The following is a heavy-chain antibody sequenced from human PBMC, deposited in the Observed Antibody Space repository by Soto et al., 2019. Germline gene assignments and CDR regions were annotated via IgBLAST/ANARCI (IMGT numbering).Heavy chain of an antibody. V-gene: IGHV3-43*01. CDR2: ISWDGGST. Sequence: GGSLRLSCAASGFTFDDYTMHWVRQAPGKGLEWVSLISWDGGSTYYADSVKGRFTISRDNSKNSLYLQMNSLRTEDTALYYCAKDPHHSSSWTSPYYYYGMDVWGQGTTVTVSS. CDR3: AKDPHHSSSWTSPYYYYGMDV. D-gene: IGHD6-13*01. J-gene: IGHJ6*02. CDR1: GFTFDDYT.